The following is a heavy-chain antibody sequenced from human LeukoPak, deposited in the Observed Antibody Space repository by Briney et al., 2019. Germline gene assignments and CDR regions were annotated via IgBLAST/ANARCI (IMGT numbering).Heavy chain of an antibody. Sequence: SETLSLTCTVSGGSISSYYWSWIRQPPGKGLEWIGYIYYSGSTNYNPPLKSQVTISVDTSKNQFSLKLSSVTAADTAVYYCARVYYYDSSGYYSWYFDLWGRGTLVTVSS. V-gene: IGHV4-59*01. CDR1: GGSISSYY. CDR2: IYYSGST. CDR3: ARVYYYDSSGYYSWYFDL. D-gene: IGHD3-22*01. J-gene: IGHJ2*01.